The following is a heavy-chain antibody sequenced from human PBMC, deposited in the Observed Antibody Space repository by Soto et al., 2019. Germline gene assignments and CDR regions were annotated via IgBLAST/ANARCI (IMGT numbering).Heavy chain of an antibody. V-gene: IGHV1-69*01. CDR3: ARAADSSSSVIGYGMDV. CDR2: IIPIFGTA. D-gene: IGHD6-6*01. CDR1: GGTFSSYA. Sequence: QVQLVQSGAEVKKPGSSVKVSCKASGGTFSSYAISWVRQAPGQVLEWMGGIIPIFGTANYAQKFQGRVTITADESTSTAYMELSRLRSEDTAVYYCARAADSSSSVIGYGMDVWGQGTTVTVSS. J-gene: IGHJ6*01.